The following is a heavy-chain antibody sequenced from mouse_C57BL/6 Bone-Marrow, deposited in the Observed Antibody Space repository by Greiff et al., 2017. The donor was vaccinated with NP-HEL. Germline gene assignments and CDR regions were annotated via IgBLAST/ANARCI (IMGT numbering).Heavy chain of an antibody. CDR2: INPSTGGT. D-gene: IGHD4-1*01. J-gene: IGHJ1*03. CDR1: GYSFTGYY. CDR3: ARSPLGRWYFDV. V-gene: IGHV1-42*01. Sequence: VQLQQSGPELVKPGASVKISCKASGYSFTGYYMNWVKQSPEKSLEWIGEINPSTGGTTYNQKFKAKATLTVDKSSSTAYMQLKSLTSEDSAVYYCARSPLGRWYFDVWGTGTTVTVSS.